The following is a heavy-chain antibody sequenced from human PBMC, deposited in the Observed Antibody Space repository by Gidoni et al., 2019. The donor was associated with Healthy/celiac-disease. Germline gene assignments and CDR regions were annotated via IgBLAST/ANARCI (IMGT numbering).Heavy chain of an antibody. V-gene: IGHV3-30*18. Sequence: QVQLVESGGGVVQPGRSLRLSCAASGFTFSSYGMHWVRQAPGKGLEWVAVISYDGSNKYYADSVKGRFTISRDNSKNTLYLQMNSLRAEDTAVYYCAKGLEGFDPWGQGTLVTVSS. CDR2: ISYDGSNK. CDR3: AKGLEGFDP. CDR1: GFTFSSYG. J-gene: IGHJ5*02. D-gene: IGHD3-16*01.